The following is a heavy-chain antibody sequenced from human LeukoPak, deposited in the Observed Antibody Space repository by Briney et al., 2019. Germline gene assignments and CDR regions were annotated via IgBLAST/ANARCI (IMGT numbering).Heavy chain of an antibody. CDR2: IYYSGST. CDR1: GGSISSYY. Sequence: PSETLCLTCTVSGGSISSYYWSWIRQPPGEGLEWIGYIYYSGSTNYNPSLKSRVTISVDTSKNQFSLKLSSVTAADTAVYYCARYTRAFDIWGQGTMVTVSS. J-gene: IGHJ3*02. V-gene: IGHV4-59*01. CDR3: ARYTRAFDI.